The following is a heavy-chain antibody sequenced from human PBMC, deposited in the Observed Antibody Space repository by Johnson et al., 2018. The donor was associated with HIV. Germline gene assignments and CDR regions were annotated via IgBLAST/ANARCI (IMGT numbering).Heavy chain of an antibody. V-gene: IGHV3-7*05. Sequence: VQLVESGGGLVQPGGSLRLSCAASGFTFSRYWMSWVRQAPGKGLEWVDNIKQDGSEKYYVDSVKGRFTISRDNAKNSVYLQMNSLRAEDTAVYYCARGTLAAFDIWGQGTMVTVSS. D-gene: IGHD2-2*01. CDR1: GFTFSRYW. CDR2: IKQDGSEK. J-gene: IGHJ3*02. CDR3: ARGTLAAFDI.